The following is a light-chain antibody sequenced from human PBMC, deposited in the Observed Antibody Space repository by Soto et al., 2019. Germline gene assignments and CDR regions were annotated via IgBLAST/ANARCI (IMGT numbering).Light chain of an antibody. J-gene: IGKJ1*01. CDR1: QSVSTD. V-gene: IGKV3-15*01. CDR3: QQYSNWWT. CDR2: GAS. Sequence: EIVMTQSPATLSVSPGERVTLSCRASQSVSTDLAWYQQKPGQAPRLLIYGASARATGIPARFSGSGSGADFTLTISSLQSEDFAVYYCQQYSNWWTFGQGTKVEIK.